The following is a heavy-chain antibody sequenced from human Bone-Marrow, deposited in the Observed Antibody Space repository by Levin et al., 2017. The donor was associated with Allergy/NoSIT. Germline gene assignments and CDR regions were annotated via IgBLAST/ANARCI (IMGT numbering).Heavy chain of an antibody. CDR3: ARGIRYFDLEPSFDN. V-gene: IGHV3-11*01. CDR1: RFTFSDHY. J-gene: IGHJ4*02. CDR2: ISGSGSRI. D-gene: IGHD3-9*01. Sequence: GGSLRLSCEASRFTFSDHYMSWIRQAPGKGLEWVAYISGSGSRISYADSVKGRFTISRDNANQSVFLQMLILRAEDTAVYYCARGIRYFDLEPSFDNWGQGTLVTVSS.